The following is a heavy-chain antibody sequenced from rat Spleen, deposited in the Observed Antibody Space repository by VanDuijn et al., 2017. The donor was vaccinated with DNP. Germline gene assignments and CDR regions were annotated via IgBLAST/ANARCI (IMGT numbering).Heavy chain of an antibody. CDR2: ITYVGSIT. CDR3: ARLLAGRSYYFDY. Sequence: EVQLVESGGGLVQPGRSLKLSCAASGFTFNNYGMAWVRQAPTKGLEWVSTITYVGSITYYRDSVKGRFTISRDNAKSTLYLQMNSLRSEDTATYYCARLLAGRSYYFDYWGQGVMVTVSS. J-gene: IGHJ2*01. D-gene: IGHD1-4*01. CDR1: GFTFNNYG. V-gene: IGHV5-29*01.